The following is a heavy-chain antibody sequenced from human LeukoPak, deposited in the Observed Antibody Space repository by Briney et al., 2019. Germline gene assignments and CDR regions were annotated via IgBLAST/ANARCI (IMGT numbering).Heavy chain of an antibody. Sequence: GGSLRLSCAASGFTFSSYAMSWVRQAPGKGLEWVSAISGSGGSTYYADSVKGRFTISRDNSKNTLYLQMNSLRAEDTAVYYYAKAGGSSWVNWFDPWGQGTLVTVSS. V-gene: IGHV3-23*01. CDR1: GFTFSSYA. CDR2: ISGSGGST. CDR3: AKAGGSSWVNWFDP. D-gene: IGHD6-13*01. J-gene: IGHJ5*02.